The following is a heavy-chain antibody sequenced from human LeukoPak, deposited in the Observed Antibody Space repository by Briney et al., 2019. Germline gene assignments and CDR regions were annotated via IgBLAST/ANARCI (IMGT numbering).Heavy chain of an antibody. V-gene: IGHV3-7*01. J-gene: IGHJ4*02. D-gene: IGHD2-2*01. CDR1: GFTFSSYS. CDR3: ARDPTAAPLTFDY. Sequence: GGSLRLSCAASGFTFSSYSMSWVRQAPGKGLEWVANIKQDGSEKYYVDSVEGRFTVSRDNAKNSLYLQMNSLRAEDTAVYSCARDPTAAPLTFDYWGQGTLVTVSS. CDR2: IKQDGSEK.